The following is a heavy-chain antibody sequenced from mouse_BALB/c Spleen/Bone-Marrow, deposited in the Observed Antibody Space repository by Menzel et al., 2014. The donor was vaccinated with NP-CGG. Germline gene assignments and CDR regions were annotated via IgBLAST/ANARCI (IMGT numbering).Heavy chain of an antibody. J-gene: IGHJ4*01. CDR3: TYMGYYGSSYAMDY. Sequence: VKLVESGAELVKPGASVKLSCKASGYTFTSYWMHWVKLRPGQGFEWIGEINPSNGGTNYNEKFKRKATLTVDKSSSTAYMQLSSLTSEDSAVYYYTYMGYYGSSYAMDYWGQGTSVTVSS. CDR2: INPSNGGT. CDR1: GYTFTSYW. D-gene: IGHD1-1*01. V-gene: IGHV1S16*01.